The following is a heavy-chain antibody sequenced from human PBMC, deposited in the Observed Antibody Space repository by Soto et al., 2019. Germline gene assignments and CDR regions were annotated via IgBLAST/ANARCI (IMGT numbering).Heavy chain of an antibody. CDR3: ARDGTLYDSSAYYYLY. CDR1: GYTFTSYD. CDR2: MNPNSGNT. D-gene: IGHD3-22*01. J-gene: IGHJ4*02. V-gene: IGHV1-8*01. Sequence: QVQLVQSGAEVKKPGASVKVSCKASGYTFTSYDINWVRQATGQGLEWMGWMNPNSGNTGYAQKFQGRVTMTRNTSRSTAYMELSSLRSEDTAVYYCARDGTLYDSSAYYYLYWGQGTLVTVSS.